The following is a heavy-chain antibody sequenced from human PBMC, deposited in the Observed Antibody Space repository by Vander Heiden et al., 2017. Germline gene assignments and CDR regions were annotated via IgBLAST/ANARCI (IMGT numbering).Heavy chain of an antibody. CDR3: ARKMGIAAAGTFDY. D-gene: IGHD6-13*01. J-gene: IGHJ4*02. CDR2: IHATGVT. Sequence: EVQLVESGGGLVRPGGSLRLYSQASGFDLNSYNMHWVRQTTEKRLEWVSSIHATGVTFYSGSVQGRFTISRENADNSLYLQMNSLTVGDTAVYYCARKMGIAAAGTFDYWGQGTPVTVSS. V-gene: IGHV3-13*01. CDR1: GFDLNSYN.